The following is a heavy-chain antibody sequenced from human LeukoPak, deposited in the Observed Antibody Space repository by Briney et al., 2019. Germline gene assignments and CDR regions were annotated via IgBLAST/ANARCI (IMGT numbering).Heavy chain of an antibody. J-gene: IGHJ4*02. Sequence: GRSLRLSCAASGFTFSDYYMSWIRQAPGKGLEWVSYISSSGSTIYYADSVKCRFTISRDNAKNSLYLQMNTLRAQDTAVYYCARHAHFSRGSCRIDYWGQGTLVTVSS. CDR1: GFTFSDYY. CDR3: ARHAHFSRGSCRIDY. V-gene: IGHV3-11*04. CDR2: ISSSGSTI. D-gene: IGHD2-15*01.